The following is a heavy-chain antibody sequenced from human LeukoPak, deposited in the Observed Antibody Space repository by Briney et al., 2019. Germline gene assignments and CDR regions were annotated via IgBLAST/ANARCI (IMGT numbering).Heavy chain of an antibody. J-gene: IGHJ6*02. V-gene: IGHV3-11*01. D-gene: IGHD3-22*01. CDR1: GFTFSDYY. CDR2: ISSSGSTI. CDR3: GRTYDSSGLYYYYYGMDV. Sequence: GGSLRLSCAASGFTFSDYYMSWIRQAPGKGLEWVSYISSSGSTIYYADSVKGRFTISRDNAKNSLYLQMNSLRAEDTAVHYCGRTYDSSGLYYYYYGMDVWGQGTTVTVSS.